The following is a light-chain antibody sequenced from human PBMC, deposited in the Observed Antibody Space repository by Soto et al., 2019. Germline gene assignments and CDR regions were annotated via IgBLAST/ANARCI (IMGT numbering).Light chain of an antibody. CDR2: GAS. CDR3: QQYTNWPTIT. CDR1: QSVRSN. V-gene: IGKV3-15*01. Sequence: EVVMTQPPATLSVSPGERVTLSCRASQSVRSNLAWYQQKPGQSPRLLIYGASTRATGIPARFSGSGSGTEFTLTISSLQSEDFAVYYCQQYTNWPTITFGQGTRLEIK. J-gene: IGKJ5*01.